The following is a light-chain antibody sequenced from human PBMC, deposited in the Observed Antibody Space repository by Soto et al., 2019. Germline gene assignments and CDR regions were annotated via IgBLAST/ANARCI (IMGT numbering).Light chain of an antibody. Sequence: QSALTQPASVSGSPGQSITISCTGTSSDVGGYNYVSWYQQYPGRVPKLLIYKVSNRPSGVPDRFSASKSGTSASLDITGLQAEDEAEYFCQSYDSSLTVVFGGGTKLTVL. V-gene: IGLV2-14*01. CDR2: KVS. J-gene: IGLJ2*01. CDR3: QSYDSSLTVV. CDR1: SSDVGGYNY.